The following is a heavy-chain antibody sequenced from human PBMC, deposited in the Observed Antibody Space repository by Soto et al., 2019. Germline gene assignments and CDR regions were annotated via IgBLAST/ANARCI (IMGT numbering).Heavy chain of an antibody. CDR1: GGSIGSGNYY. Sequence: SETLSLTCTVSGGSIGSGNYYWSWIRQPPGKGLEWIGFISYSGSAYYNPSLKSRVTISVDTSKNQFSLNLSFVTAADTAVYYCATMGTPATGLYYFDYWGQGTLVTVFS. CDR3: ATMGTPATGLYYFDY. V-gene: IGHV4-30-4*01. J-gene: IGHJ4*02. CDR2: ISYSGSA. D-gene: IGHD2-15*01.